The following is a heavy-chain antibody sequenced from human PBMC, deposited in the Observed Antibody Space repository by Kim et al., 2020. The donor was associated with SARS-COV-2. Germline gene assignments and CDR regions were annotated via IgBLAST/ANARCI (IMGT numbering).Heavy chain of an antibody. Sequence: KFYVDSVKGRFTISRDNAKAALYLQMNSLRAEDTALYYCVRNGCYLFDYWGQGTLVTVAS. D-gene: IGHD2-15*01. J-gene: IGHJ4*02. CDR3: VRNGCYLFDY. V-gene: IGHV3-7*01. CDR2: K.